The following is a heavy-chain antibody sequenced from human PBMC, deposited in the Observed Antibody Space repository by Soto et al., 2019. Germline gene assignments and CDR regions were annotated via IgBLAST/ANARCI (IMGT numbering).Heavy chain of an antibody. V-gene: IGHV3-13*01. J-gene: IGHJ4*02. D-gene: IGHD6-19*01. CDR2: IGTAGDT. Sequence: GGSLRLSCAASGFTFSSYDMHWVRQATGKGLEWVSAIGTAGDTYYPGSVKGRFTISRENAKNSLYLQMNSLRAGDTAVYYCARGLAKYSSGWYYFDYWGQGTLVTVSS. CDR1: GFTFSSYD. CDR3: ARGLAKYSSGWYYFDY.